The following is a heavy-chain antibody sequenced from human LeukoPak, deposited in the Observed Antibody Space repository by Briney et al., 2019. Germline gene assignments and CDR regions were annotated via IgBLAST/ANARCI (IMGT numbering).Heavy chain of an antibody. J-gene: IGHJ5*02. CDR3: ARDVGRFCTRGSCFSDA. Sequence: PGGSLRLSCAGSGFQFNTYWISWIRQAPGKGLQWLGNIEEDGSETYYVGSLKGRLTISRDNAKNSSFLEMSSLGVEDTAVYYCARDVGRFCTRGSCFSDAWGQGTLVTVSS. D-gene: IGHD2-15*01. CDR2: IEEDGSET. V-gene: IGHV3-7*05. CDR1: GFQFNTYW.